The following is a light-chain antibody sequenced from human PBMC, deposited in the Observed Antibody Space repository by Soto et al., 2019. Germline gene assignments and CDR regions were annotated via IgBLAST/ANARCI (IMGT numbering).Light chain of an antibody. CDR1: QSVSSY. CDR3: QQRSNWPT. J-gene: IGKJ1*01. CDR2: DAS. V-gene: IGKV3-11*01. Sequence: EIVLTQSPATLSLSPGERATLSCRASQSVSSYLAWYQQKPGQAPRILIYDASNRATGIPARCSGGGSGTVFPLTISSLDPEYFAVYYCQQRSNWPTFGQGTKVDIK.